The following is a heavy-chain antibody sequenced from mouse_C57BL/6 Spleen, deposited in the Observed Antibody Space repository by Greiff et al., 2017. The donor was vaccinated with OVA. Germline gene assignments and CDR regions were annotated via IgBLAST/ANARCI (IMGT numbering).Heavy chain of an antibody. CDR1: GYTFTSYW. V-gene: IGHV1-64*01. Sequence: QVQLQQSGAELVKPGASVKLSCKASGYTFTSYWMHWVKQRPGQGLEWIGMIHPNSGSTNYNEKFKSKATLTVDKSSSTAYMQLSSLTSEDSAVYDCARPGSSHWYFDVWGTGTTVTVSS. CDR3: ARPGSSHWYFDV. J-gene: IGHJ1*03. D-gene: IGHD1-1*01. CDR2: IHPNSGST.